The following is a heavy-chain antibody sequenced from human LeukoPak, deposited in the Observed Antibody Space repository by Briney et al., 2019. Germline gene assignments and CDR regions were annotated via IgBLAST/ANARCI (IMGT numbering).Heavy chain of an antibody. D-gene: IGHD5-24*01. J-gene: IGHJ4*02. CDR1: GFTFSTYW. CDR3: ARGRIKRWLPFADY. Sequence: GGSLRLSCAASGFTFSTYWMTWVRQAPGKGLEWVATIKQDGGEKYYVDSVKGRSTISRDNAKNLLYLQMNSLRAEDTAVYYCARGRIKRWLPFADYWGQGTLVTVSS. CDR2: IKQDGGEK. V-gene: IGHV3-7*01.